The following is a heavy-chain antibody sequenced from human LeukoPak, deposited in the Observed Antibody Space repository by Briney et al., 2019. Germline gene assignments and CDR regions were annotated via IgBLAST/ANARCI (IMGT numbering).Heavy chain of an antibody. V-gene: IGHV3-23*01. J-gene: IGHJ4*02. D-gene: IGHD3-10*01. CDR1: GFTFSSYA. CDR3: AKAPLLWFGELSEFDY. Sequence: GGSLRLSCAASGFTFSSYAMSWVRQAPGKGLEWVSAISGSGGSTYYADSVKGRFTISRDNSKNTLYLQMNSLRAEDTAVYYCAKAPLLWFGELSEFDYWGQGTLVTVSS. CDR2: ISGSGGST.